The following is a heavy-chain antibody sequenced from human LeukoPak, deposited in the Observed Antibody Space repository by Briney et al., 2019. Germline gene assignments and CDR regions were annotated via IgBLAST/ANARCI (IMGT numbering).Heavy chain of an antibody. CDR2: IYPGDSDT. CDR1: GYSFTSYW. V-gene: IGHV5-51*01. Sequence: GESLKISCKGSGYSFTSYWIGWVRQMPGKGLEWMGIIYPGDSDTRYSPSFQGQVTISADKSISTAYLQWSSLKASDTAMYYCARQRCSSTSCYFDALDIWGQGTMVTVSS. J-gene: IGHJ3*02. CDR3: ARQRCSSTSCYFDALDI. D-gene: IGHD2-2*01.